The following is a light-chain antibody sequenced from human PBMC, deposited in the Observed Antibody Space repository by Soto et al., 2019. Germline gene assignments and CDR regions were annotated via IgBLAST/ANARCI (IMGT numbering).Light chain of an antibody. Sequence: EIVLTQSPGTLSLSPGERATLSCRASQSVSSSYLAWYQQKPGQAPRLIISGASSRATGIPDRFSGSGSGTDFILTISRLEPEDFAVYYCQQYGNSLSITFGQGTRLEIK. V-gene: IGKV3-20*01. CDR1: QSVSSSY. CDR2: GAS. J-gene: IGKJ5*01. CDR3: QQYGNSLSIT.